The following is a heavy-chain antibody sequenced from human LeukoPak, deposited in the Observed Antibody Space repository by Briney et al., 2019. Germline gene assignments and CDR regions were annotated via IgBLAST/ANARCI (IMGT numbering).Heavy chain of an antibody. CDR3: ARDHTIFGVARYYFDY. CDR1: GFTFSSYG. CDR2: IWYDGSNK. J-gene: IGHJ4*02. D-gene: IGHD3-3*01. Sequence: PGGSLRLSCAASGFTFSSYGMHWVRQAPGKGPEWVAVIWYDGSNKYYADSVKGRFTISRDNSKNTLYLQMNSLRAEDTAVYYCARDHTIFGVARYYFDYWGQGTLVTVSS. V-gene: IGHV3-33*01.